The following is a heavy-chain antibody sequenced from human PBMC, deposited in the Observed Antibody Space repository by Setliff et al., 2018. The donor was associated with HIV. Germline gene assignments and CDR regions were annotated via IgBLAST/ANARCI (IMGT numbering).Heavy chain of an antibody. J-gene: IGHJ3*02. Sequence: ASVKVSCEVSGYTLPELSVHWVRQAPGEGLEWMGGFDPEDGETIYAEKFQGRVTMTEDTATDTAYMELSSLRSEDTAVYYCTTDAYHDYLNCHTPGAFDIWGQVTMVTVTS. D-gene: IGHD3-9*01. CDR2: FDPEDGET. CDR3: TTDAYHDYLNCHTPGAFDI. CDR1: GYTLPELS. V-gene: IGHV1-24*01.